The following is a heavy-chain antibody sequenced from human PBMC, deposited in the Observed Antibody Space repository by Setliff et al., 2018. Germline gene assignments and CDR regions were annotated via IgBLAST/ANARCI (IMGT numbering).Heavy chain of an antibody. Sequence: GASVKVSCKASGGTFSSYAISWVRQAPGQGLEWMGGIIPIFGETIYAQKFQGRVTMTEDTSTDTAYMELSSLRSEDTAVYYCATPAIAAAGTLFFDYWGQGTLVTVSS. V-gene: IGHV1-69*06. CDR3: ATPAIAAAGTLFFDY. CDR2: IIPIFGET. D-gene: IGHD6-13*01. CDR1: GGTFSSYA. J-gene: IGHJ4*02.